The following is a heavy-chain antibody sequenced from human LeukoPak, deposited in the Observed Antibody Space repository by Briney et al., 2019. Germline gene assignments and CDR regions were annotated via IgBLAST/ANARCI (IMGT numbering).Heavy chain of an antibody. D-gene: IGHD3-10*01. CDR2: IWYGGSST. J-gene: IGHJ4*02. CDR1: GFTFSSCG. Sequence: GGSLRLSCAASGFTFSSCGMHWVRQAPGKGLEWVAVIWYGGSSTHYADSVKGRFTISRDNAKNSLYLQMNGLRAEDTALYYCAKGGFGELLGYYFDYWGQGTLVTVSS. CDR3: AKGGFGELLGYYFDY. V-gene: IGHV3-33*03.